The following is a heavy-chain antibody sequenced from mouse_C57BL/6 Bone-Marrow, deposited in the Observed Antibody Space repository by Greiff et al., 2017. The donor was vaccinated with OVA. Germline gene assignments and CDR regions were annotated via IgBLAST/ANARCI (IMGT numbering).Heavy chain of an antibody. CDR1: GYSFTSYY. V-gene: IGHV1-66*01. Sequence: VKLQESGPELVKPGASVKISCKASGYSFTSYYIHWVKQRPGQGLEWIGWIYPGSGNTKYNEKFKGKATLTADTSSSTAYMQLSSLTSEDSAVYYCASNYWFAYWGQGTLVTVSA. D-gene: IGHD1-3*01. CDR2: IYPGSGNT. J-gene: IGHJ3*01. CDR3: ASNYWFAY.